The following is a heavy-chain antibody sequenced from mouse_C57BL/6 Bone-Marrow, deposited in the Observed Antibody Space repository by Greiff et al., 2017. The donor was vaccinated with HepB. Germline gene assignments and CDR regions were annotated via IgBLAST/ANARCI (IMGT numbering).Heavy chain of an antibody. CDR2: IYPGDGDT. V-gene: IGHV1-82*01. Sequence: QVQLQQSGPELVKPGASVKISCKASGYAFSSSWMNWVKQRPGKGLEWIGRIYPGDGDTNYNGKFKGKATLTADKSSSTAYMQLSSLTSEDSAVYFCARNPYYYGSSYYWYFDVWGTGTTVTVSS. J-gene: IGHJ1*03. CDR3: ARNPYYYGSSYYWYFDV. D-gene: IGHD1-1*01. CDR1: GYAFSSSW.